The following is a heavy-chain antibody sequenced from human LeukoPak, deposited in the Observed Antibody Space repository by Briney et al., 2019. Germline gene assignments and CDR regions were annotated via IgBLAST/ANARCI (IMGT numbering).Heavy chain of an antibody. V-gene: IGHV3-30*02. CDR1: GFSFSRYG. CDR2: VRYDESTK. D-gene: IGHD2-2*01. Sequence: GGSLRLSWVASGFSFSRYGMHWVRQAPGKGLEWVAFVRYDESTKFYADSVKGRFTISRDNSKTTLYLQMNSLRPEDTAVYYCAKDVPAAYFDYWGQGTLVTVSS. J-gene: IGHJ4*02. CDR3: AKDVPAAYFDY.